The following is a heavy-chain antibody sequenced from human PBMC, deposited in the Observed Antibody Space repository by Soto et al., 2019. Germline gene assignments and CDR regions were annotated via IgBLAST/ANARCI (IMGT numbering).Heavy chain of an antibody. CDR1: GGSISSGGYS. J-gene: IGHJ5*02. D-gene: IGHD1-1*01. CDR3: ARDQLAGNWFDP. Sequence: QLQLQESGSGLVRPSQTLSLTCAVSGGSISSGGYSWNWIRQPPGKGLEWIGYIDHSGSTLYNPFLKSRVTISVDKSKNQFYLKLSSVTAAYTAVYYCARDQLAGNWFDPWGQGTLVTVSS. CDR2: IDHSGST. V-gene: IGHV4-30-2*01.